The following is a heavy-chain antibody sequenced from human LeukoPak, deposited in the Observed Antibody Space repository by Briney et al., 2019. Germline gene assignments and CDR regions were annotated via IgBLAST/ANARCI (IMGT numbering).Heavy chain of an antibody. V-gene: IGHV4-34*01. J-gene: IGHJ6*03. Sequence: SETLSLTCAVYGGSFSGYYWSWIRQPPGKGLEWIGEINHSGSTNYNPSLKSRVTISVDTSKNQFSLKLSSVTAADTAVYYCARGGRSFDIVVVPAAPIYMDVWGKGTTVTVSS. CDR3: ARGGRSFDIVVVPAAPIYMDV. D-gene: IGHD2-2*01. CDR2: INHSGST. CDR1: GGSFSGYY.